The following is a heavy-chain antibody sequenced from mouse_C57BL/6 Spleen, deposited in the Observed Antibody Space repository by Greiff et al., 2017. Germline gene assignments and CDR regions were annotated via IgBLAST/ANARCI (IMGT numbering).Heavy chain of an antibody. CDR3: ARGGYYGSSSQYYFDY. CDR2: IYPRDGST. CDR1: GYTFTDHT. J-gene: IGHJ2*01. V-gene: IGHV1-78*01. D-gene: IGHD1-1*01. Sequence: SDAELVKPGASVKISCKVSGYTFTDHTIHWMKQRPEQGLEWIGYIYPRDGSTKYNEKFKGKATLTADKSSSTAYMQLNSLTSEDSAVYFCARGGYYGSSSQYYFDYWGQGTTLTVSS.